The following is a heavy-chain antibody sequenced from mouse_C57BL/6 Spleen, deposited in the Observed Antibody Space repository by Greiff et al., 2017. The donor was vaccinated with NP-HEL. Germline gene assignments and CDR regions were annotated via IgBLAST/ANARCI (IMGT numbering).Heavy chain of an antibody. CDR1: GFSLTSYG. Sequence: QVQLKQSGPGLVQPSQSLSITCTVSGFSLTSYGVHWVRQSPGKGLEWLGVIWSGGSTDYNAAFISRLSISKDNSKSQVFFKMNSLQADDTAIYYCARNPAEGYPSYAMDYWGQGTSVTVSS. CDR2: IWSGGST. D-gene: IGHD2-3*01. CDR3: ARNPAEGYPSYAMDY. V-gene: IGHV2-2*01. J-gene: IGHJ4*01.